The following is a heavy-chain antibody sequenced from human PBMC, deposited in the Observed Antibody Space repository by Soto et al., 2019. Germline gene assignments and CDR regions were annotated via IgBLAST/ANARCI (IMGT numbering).Heavy chain of an antibody. D-gene: IGHD2-2*01. Sequence: QVQLVESGGGVVQPGRSLRLSCAASGFTFSSYGMHWVRQAPGKGLEWVAVISYDGSNTYYADSVKGRFTISRDNSKNTLYLQMNSLRAEDTAVYYCAKAPAIVLVPAAMGWEYWGQGTLVTVSS. CDR2: ISYDGSNT. CDR1: GFTFSSYG. J-gene: IGHJ4*02. V-gene: IGHV3-30*18. CDR3: AKAPAIVLVPAAMGWEY.